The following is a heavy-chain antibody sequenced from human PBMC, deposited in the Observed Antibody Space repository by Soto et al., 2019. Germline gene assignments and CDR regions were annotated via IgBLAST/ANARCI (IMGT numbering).Heavy chain of an antibody. V-gene: IGHV5-51*01. J-gene: IGHJ6*02. CDR2: INPGDSDI. D-gene: IGHD4-4*01. CDR1: GYSFTTYC. CDR3: ARHEQFYYYYYGMDV. Sequence: GESLKISCKASGYSFTTYCIAWVRQMPWKGLEWMGIINPGDSDIRYSPSFQGQVTISADNSISTAYLQWSSLKASDTAMYYCARHEQFYYYYYGMDVWGQGTAVTV.